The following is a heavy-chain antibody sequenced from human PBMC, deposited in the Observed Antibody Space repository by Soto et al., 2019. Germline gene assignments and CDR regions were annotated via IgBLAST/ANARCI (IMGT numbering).Heavy chain of an antibody. J-gene: IGHJ5*02. CDR1: GGSISSSNYY. CDR2: IYYSGST. V-gene: IGHV4-31*03. Sequence: QVQLQESGPGLVKPSQTLSLTCTVSGGSISSSNYYWSWIRQHPGKGLEWIGYIYYSGSTYYNPPLKSRLTISVDTSKNQFSLKLSAVTAADTAVYYCAYYVSCKRWFDPWGQGTLVTVSS. D-gene: IGHD3-10*01. CDR3: AYYVSCKRWFDP.